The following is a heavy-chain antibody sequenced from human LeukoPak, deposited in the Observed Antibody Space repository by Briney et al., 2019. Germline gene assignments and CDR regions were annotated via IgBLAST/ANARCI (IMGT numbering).Heavy chain of an antibody. V-gene: IGHV1-18*01. CDR1: GYTFTSYC. J-gene: IGHJ4*02. CDR3: GRSWSFDRGYNDY. CDR2: ISAYNFRT. D-gene: IGHD5-24*01. Sequence: ASVKVSCKSSGYTFTSYCITWVRQAPGQGLEWMGWISAYNFRTDYAQKFQGRVTMTTDTSTNTFYMELRSLRSDDTAVYYCGRSWSFDRGYNDYWGQGTLVTVSS.